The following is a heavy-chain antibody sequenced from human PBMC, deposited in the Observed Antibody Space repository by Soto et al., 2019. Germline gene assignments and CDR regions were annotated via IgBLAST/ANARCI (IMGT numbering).Heavy chain of an antibody. CDR2: FDPEDGET. V-gene: IGHV1-24*01. CDR3: ILNFRFVFYGMDV. J-gene: IGHJ6*02. CDR1: GYTLTELS. Sequence: ASVKVSCKVSGYTLTELSMHWVRQAPGKGLEWMGGFDPEDGETIYAQKFQGRVTMTEGTSTDTAYMELSSLRSEDTAVYYCILNFRFVFYGMDVWGQGTTVTVSS. D-gene: IGHD3-10*01.